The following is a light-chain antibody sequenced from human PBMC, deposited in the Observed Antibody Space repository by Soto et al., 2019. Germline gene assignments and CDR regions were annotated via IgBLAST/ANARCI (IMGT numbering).Light chain of an antibody. Sequence: EIVMTQSPGTLSLSPGERATISCRASQVIGSRYLAWYHQKSGQAPRLLIYGASSRATGIPDRFSGSGSGTDFTLTISRLEPEDFGVYYCQQYNNWPPFTFGPGTKVDIK. CDR1: QVIGSRY. CDR3: QQYNNWPPFT. V-gene: IGKV3-20*01. CDR2: GAS. J-gene: IGKJ3*01.